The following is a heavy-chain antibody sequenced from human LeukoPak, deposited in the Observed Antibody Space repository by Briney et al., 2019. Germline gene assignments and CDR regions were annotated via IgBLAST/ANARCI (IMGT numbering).Heavy chain of an antibody. CDR1: GFTLSSYA. CDR3: ARGYSYGYRFDY. Sequence: KAGGSLRLSCAASGFTLSSYAMSWVRQGPGKGLEWVSSISSSSSYIYYADSVKGRFTISRDNAKNSLYLQMNSLRAEDTAVYYCARGYSYGYRFDYWGQGTLVTVSS. J-gene: IGHJ4*02. V-gene: IGHV3-21*01. CDR2: ISSSSSYI. D-gene: IGHD5-18*01.